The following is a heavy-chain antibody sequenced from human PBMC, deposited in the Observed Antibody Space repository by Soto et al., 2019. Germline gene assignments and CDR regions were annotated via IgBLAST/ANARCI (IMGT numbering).Heavy chain of an antibody. CDR2: IYYSGNT. V-gene: IGHV4-59*01. J-gene: IGHJ4*02. CDR3: ASFHDRSGYYSFDH. D-gene: IGHD3-22*01. CDR1: GGSISSYY. Sequence: ATLSLTCTVSGGSISSYYWNWIRQPPGKGLEWIGYIYYSGNTKYNPSLKSRVTISVDTSKNQFSLKLSSVTAADTAVYYCASFHDRSGYYSFDHWGQGTPVTVSS.